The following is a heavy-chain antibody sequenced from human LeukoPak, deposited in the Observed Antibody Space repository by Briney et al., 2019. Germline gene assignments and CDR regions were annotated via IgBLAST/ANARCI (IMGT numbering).Heavy chain of an antibody. D-gene: IGHD2-21*01. CDR3: ARDESGDNDAFDI. Sequence: GGSLRLSCAASGFTFSDYTMNWVRLAPGKGLEWVSSISGSSNYIYYADSVKGRFTISRGNAKNSLYLQMNNLRVEDTAVYYCARDESGDNDAFDIWGQGTMVTVSS. CDR1: GFTFSDYT. J-gene: IGHJ3*02. CDR2: ISGSSNYI. V-gene: IGHV3-21*01.